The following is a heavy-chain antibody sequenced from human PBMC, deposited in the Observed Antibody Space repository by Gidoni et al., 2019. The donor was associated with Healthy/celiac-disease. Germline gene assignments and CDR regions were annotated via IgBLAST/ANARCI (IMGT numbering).Heavy chain of an antibody. CDR3: TTCYSYGLDAFDI. D-gene: IGHD5-18*01. CDR2: IKSKTDGGTT. J-gene: IGHJ3*02. CDR1: GFTFSNAW. V-gene: IGHV3-15*01. Sequence: EVQLVESGGGLVKPGGSLRLSCAASGFTFSNAWMSWVRQAPGKGLEWVGRIKSKTDGGTTDYAAPVKGRFTISRDDSKNTLYLQMNSLKTEDTAVYYCTTCYSYGLDAFDIWGQGTMVTVSS.